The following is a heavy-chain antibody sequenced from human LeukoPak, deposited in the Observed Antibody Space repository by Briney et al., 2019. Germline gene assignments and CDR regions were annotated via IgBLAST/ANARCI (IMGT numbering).Heavy chain of an antibody. CDR2: INPNSGGT. J-gene: IGHJ4*02. Sequence: GASVKVSCKASGYTITGYYMHWVRQAPGQGLEWMGRINPNSGGTNYAQKFQGRVTMTRDTPISTAYMELSRLRSDDTAVYYCARGRGSIAVAGTRAALGDYWGQGTLVTVSS. D-gene: IGHD6-19*01. V-gene: IGHV1-2*06. CDR1: GYTITGYY. CDR3: ARGRGSIAVAGTRAALGDY.